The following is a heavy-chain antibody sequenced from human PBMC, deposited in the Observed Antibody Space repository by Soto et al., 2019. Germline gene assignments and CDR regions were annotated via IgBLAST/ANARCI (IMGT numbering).Heavy chain of an antibody. D-gene: IGHD1-26*01. CDR1: GYTFSDYY. Sequence: GASVKVSCKASGYTFSDYYMHWVRQAPGQGLEWMGWINPKSGDTSYAQKFQGWVTMTRDTSISTGYMELSRLRSDDTAVYYCARVVLRGSYSYYYYGMDVWGQGTTVTVSS. CDR3: ARVVLRGSYSYYYYGMDV. CDR2: INPKSGDT. V-gene: IGHV1-2*04. J-gene: IGHJ6*02.